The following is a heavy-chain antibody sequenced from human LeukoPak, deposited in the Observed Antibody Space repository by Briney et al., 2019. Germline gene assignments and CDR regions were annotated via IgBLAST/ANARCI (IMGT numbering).Heavy chain of an antibody. Sequence: SETLSLTCAVYGGSVSGYYWSWIRQPPGKGLEWIGEISHRGRTHYNPSLKGRVTMSVDTSKNQFALEVDSVTAADTAVYYCGGIPLSFLEPFAYWSQRILVTVPS. CDR1: GGSVSGYY. V-gene: IGHV4-34*01. J-gene: IGHJ4*02. CDR2: ISHRGRT. D-gene: IGHD3-3*01. CDR3: GGIPLSFLEPFAY.